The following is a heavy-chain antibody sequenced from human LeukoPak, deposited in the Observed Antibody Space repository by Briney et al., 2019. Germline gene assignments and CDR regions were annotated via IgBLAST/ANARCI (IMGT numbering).Heavy chain of an antibody. CDR1: GGSFSGYY. Sequence: SETLSLTCAVYGGSFSGYYWSWIRQPPGKGLEWIGEINHSGSTNYNPSLKSRVTISVDTSKNQFSLKLSSVTAADTAVYYCARSWDYLYYYDSSGYYQLDYWGQGTLVTVSS. J-gene: IGHJ4*02. CDR3: ARSWDYLYYYDSSGYYQLDY. CDR2: INHSGST. V-gene: IGHV4-34*01. D-gene: IGHD3-22*01.